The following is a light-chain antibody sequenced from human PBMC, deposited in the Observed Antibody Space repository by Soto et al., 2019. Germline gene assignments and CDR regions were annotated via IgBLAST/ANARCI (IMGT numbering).Light chain of an antibody. Sequence: EIVLTQSPATLSLSPGERATLSCRASQSVSSYLAWYQQKPGQAPRLLIYDASNRATGIPARFSGSGSGTDFTLTISSLEPEDFADYYFQQRSNWPRTFGQGTKVELK. CDR2: DAS. CDR1: QSVSSY. J-gene: IGKJ1*01. V-gene: IGKV3-11*01. CDR3: QQRSNWPRT.